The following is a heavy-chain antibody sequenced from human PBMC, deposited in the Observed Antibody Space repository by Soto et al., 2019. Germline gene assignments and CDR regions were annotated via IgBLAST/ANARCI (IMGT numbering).Heavy chain of an antibody. J-gene: IGHJ5*02. CDR3: ARYCSGGSCYLEP. CDR1: GGSISSGGYY. Sequence: PSETLSLTCAVSGGSISSGGYYWSWIRQPPGKGLEWIGYMYYSGSTNYNPSLKSRVTISVDTSKNQFSLKLSSVTAADTAVYYCARYCSGGSCYLEPWGQGTLVTVSS. CDR2: MYYSGST. D-gene: IGHD2-15*01. V-gene: IGHV4-61*08.